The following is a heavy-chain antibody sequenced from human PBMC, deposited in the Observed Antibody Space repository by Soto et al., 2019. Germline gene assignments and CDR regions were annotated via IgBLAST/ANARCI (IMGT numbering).Heavy chain of an antibody. Sequence: ASVKVSCKASGYTFTSYDINWVRQATGQGLEWMGWINTNSGNTGYAQKFQGRVTMTRNTAISKAYMELSSLRSEDTAVYDCVRDYDDSSGNPNWFDPWGQGTLVTVSS. CDR2: INTNSGNT. J-gene: IGHJ5*02. V-gene: IGHV1-8*01. CDR1: GYTFTSYD. D-gene: IGHD3-22*01. CDR3: VRDYDDSSGNPNWFDP.